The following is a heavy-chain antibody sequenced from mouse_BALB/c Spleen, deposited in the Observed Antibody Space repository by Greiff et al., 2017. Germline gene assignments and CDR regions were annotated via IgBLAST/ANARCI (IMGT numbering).Heavy chain of an antibody. CDR1: GYTFTSYW. D-gene: IGHD2-4*01. CDR3: ARPIYYDYDGGYFDV. J-gene: IGHJ1*01. Sequence: VQLQQPGAELVKPGASVKLSCKASGYTFTSYWMHWVKQRPGQGLEWIGEINPSKGRTNYNENVKGKATLTVDKSSSTAYMQLSSLTSEDSAVYYCARPIYYDYDGGYFDVWGAGTTVTVSS. V-gene: IGHV1S81*02. CDR2: INPSKGRT.